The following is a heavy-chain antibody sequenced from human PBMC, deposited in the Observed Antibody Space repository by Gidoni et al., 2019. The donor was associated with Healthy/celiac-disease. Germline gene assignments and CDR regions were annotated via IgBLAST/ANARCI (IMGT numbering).Heavy chain of an antibody. Sequence: QVQLQESGPGLVKPSETLSLTCTVSGGSISSYYWSWIRQPPGKGLEWIGYIYYSGSTNYNPSLKSRVTISVDTSKNQFSLKLSSVTAADTAVYYCARGGITIFGVVRPTGWFDPWGQGTLVTVSS. CDR3: ARGGITIFGVVRPTGWFDP. J-gene: IGHJ5*02. CDR2: IYYSGST. V-gene: IGHV4-59*01. CDR1: GGSISSYY. D-gene: IGHD3-3*01.